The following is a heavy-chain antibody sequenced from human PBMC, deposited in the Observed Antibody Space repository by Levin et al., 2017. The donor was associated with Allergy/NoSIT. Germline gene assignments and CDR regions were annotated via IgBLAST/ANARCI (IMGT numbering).Heavy chain of an antibody. CDR3: ARGGAYADNWFDP. CDR1: GYTFADYF. CDR2: INPNTGDT. Sequence: GASVKVSCKTFGYTFADYFVHWVRQAPGQGLEWMGRINPNTGDTDFAQKFQARATLTKDTSISTAYMELSRLTSDDTAIYYCARGGAYADNWFDPWGQGTPVTVSS. V-gene: IGHV1-2*06. D-gene: IGHD5-12*01. J-gene: IGHJ5*02.